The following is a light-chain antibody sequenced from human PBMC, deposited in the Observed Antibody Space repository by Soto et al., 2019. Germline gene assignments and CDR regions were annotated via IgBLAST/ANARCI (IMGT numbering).Light chain of an antibody. J-gene: IGLJ1*01. V-gene: IGLV1-40*01. CDR1: SSNIGAGFD. CDR3: QSYDTNLSGASV. CDR2: GNN. Sequence: QSALTQSPSVSGAPGQRVSISCTGTSSNIGAGFDVHWYQQLPATAPKLLIYGNNNRPSGVPDRFSGSKSGTSASLAITGLQAEDEADYYCQSYDTNLSGASVFGAGTKVTVL.